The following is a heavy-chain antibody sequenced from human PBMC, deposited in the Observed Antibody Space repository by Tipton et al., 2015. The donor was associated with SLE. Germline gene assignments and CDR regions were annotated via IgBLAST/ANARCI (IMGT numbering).Heavy chain of an antibody. J-gene: IGHJ4*02. CDR1: GGSISSHY. D-gene: IGHD3-3*01. Sequence: LRLSCTVSGGSISSHYWSWIRQLPGKGLEWIGYIYYSGSTNYNPSLKSRVTISVDTSKNQFSLKLSSVTAADTAVYYCARGRIFGAYYFDYWGQGTLVTVSS. V-gene: IGHV4-59*11. CDR3: ARGRIFGAYYFDY. CDR2: IYYSGST.